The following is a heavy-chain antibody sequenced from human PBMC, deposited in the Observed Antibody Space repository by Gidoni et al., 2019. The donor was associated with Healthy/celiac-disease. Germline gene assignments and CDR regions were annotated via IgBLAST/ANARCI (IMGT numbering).Heavy chain of an antibody. CDR3: ARDHERWELLKMVDY. CDR2: ISAYNGNT. Sequence: QFQLVHSGAKVTNPGASGKISCKTSGYTFPSYGISWVRQAPGQGLEWMGWISAYNGNTNYAQKLQGRVTMTTDTSTSTAYMELRSLRSDDTAVYYCARDHERWELLKMVDYWGQGTLVTVSS. CDR1: GYTFPSYG. V-gene: IGHV1-18*04. J-gene: IGHJ4*02. D-gene: IGHD1-26*01.